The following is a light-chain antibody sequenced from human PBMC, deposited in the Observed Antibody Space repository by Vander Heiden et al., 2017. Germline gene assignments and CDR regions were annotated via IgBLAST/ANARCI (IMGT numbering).Light chain of an antibody. J-gene: IGKJ5*01. CDR2: LSS. CDR1: QDLLHSSEYNC. Sequence: IVLTQSPLSLPVTPGEQASISCTSSQDLLHSSEYNCLAWYLQKPGQSPQLLIYLSSSRASGVPGRFSGSGSGANFTLKISRVEAEDVGVYYCMQTLQTPFTFGQGTRLDIK. V-gene: IGKV2-28*01. CDR3: MQTLQTPFT.